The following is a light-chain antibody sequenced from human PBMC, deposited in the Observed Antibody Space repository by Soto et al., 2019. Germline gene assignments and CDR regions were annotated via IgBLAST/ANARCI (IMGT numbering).Light chain of an antibody. V-gene: IGKV1-39*01. J-gene: IGKJ4*01. CDR1: HNIDNY. CDR3: PQSFGTLT. Sequence: IQMTQSPSSLAASVGDRVAITCRASHNIDNYLNWYQQKPGRAPKLLIYAASTLQNGVPSRFSGSGFGTDFTLTITSLQPEDFATYYCPQSFGTLTFGGGTKVEIK. CDR2: AAS.